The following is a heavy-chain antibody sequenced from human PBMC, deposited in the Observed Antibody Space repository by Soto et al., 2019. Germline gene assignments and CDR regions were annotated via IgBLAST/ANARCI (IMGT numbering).Heavy chain of an antibody. J-gene: IGHJ5*02. CDR2: IYYSGST. CDR1: GGSISSGDYY. D-gene: IGHD6-19*01. Sequence: ASETLSLTCTVSGGSISSGDYYWSWIRQPPGKGLEWIGYIYYSGSTYYNPSLKSRVTISVDTSKNQFSLKLSSVTAADTAVYYCARDDGSSGWYGNWFDPWGQGTLVTV. CDR3: ARDDGSSGWYGNWFDP. V-gene: IGHV4-30-4*01.